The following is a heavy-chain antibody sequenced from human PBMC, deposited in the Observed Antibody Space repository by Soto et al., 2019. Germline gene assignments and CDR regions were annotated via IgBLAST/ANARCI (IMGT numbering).Heavy chain of an antibody. J-gene: IGHJ4*02. CDR1: GFTFSSYG. D-gene: IGHD4-17*01. CDR2: IWYDGSNK. Sequence: QVQLVESGGGVVQPGRSLRLPCAASGFTFSSYGMHWVRQAPGKGLEWVAVIWYDGSNKYYADSVKGRFTISRDNSKNTLYLQMNSLRAEDTAVYYCARVFYGDSHFDYWGQGTLVTVSS. CDR3: ARVFYGDSHFDY. V-gene: IGHV3-33*01.